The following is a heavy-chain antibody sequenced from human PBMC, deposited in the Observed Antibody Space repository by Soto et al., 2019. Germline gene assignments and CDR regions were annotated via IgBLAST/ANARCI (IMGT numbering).Heavy chain of an antibody. CDR1: GFTFSSYA. CDR2: LSGRGGST. CDR3: AKGGQYCSVTSCYDNWFDP. V-gene: IGHV3-23*01. D-gene: IGHD2-2*01. J-gene: IGHJ5*02. Sequence: GGSLRLSCAASGFTFSSYAMSSVRQAPGKGLEWVSALSGRGGSTYYADSVKGRSTISRYNSKNTRYLQMNSRRAEDTAVYYCAKGGQYCSVTSCYDNWFDPWGQGTRVTVSS.